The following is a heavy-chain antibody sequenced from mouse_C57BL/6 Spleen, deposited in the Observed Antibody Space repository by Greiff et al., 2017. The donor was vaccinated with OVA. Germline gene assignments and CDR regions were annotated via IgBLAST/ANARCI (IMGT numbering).Heavy chain of an antibody. CDR2: IRNKANNHAT. CDR1: GFTFSDAW. D-gene: IGHD1-1*01. CDR3: TRTYYYGSSYRAY. V-gene: IGHV6-6*01. J-gene: IGHJ3*01. Sequence: EVQVVESGGGLVQPGGSMKLSCAASGFTFSDAWMDWVRQSPEKGLEWVAEIRNKANNHATYYAESVKGRFTISRDDSKSSVYLQMNNLRAEDTSIDDCTRTYYYGSSYRAYWGQGTLVTVSA.